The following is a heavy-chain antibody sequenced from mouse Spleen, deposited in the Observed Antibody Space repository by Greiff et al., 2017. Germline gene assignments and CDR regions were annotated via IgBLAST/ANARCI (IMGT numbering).Heavy chain of an antibody. CDR1: GFTFSSYT. CDR2: ISNGGGST. Sequence: EVKLVESGGGLVQPGGSLKLSCAASGFTFSSYTMSWVRQTPEKRLEWVAYISNGGGSTYYPDTVKGRFTISRDNAKNTLYLQMSSLKSEDTAMYYCARPNWDYAMDYWGQGTSVTVSS. V-gene: IGHV5-12-2*01. CDR3: ARPNWDYAMDY. J-gene: IGHJ4*01. D-gene: IGHD4-1*01.